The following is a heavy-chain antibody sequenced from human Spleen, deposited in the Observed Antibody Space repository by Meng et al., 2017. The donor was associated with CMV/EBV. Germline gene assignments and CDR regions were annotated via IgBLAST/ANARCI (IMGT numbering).Heavy chain of an antibody. CDR1: GFTFSKFW. Sequence: GESLKISCAASGFTFSKFWMHWVRQAPGKGLVWVSHIHSDGRSTSYADSVKGRFTISRDNAKNSLYLQMNSLRAEDTAVYYCARDRTVAYGMDVWGQGTTVTVSS. CDR2: IHSDGRST. J-gene: IGHJ6*02. CDR3: ARDRTVAYGMDV. V-gene: IGHV3-74*01.